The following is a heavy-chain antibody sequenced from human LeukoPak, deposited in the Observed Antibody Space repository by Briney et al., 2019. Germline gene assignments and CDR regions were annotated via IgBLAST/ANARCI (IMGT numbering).Heavy chain of an antibody. CDR1: GYTFTSYY. Sequence: ASVKVSCKASGYTFTSYYMHWVRQAPGQGLEWMGWINPNSGGTNYAQKFQGRVTMTRDTSISTAYMELSRLRSDDTAVYYCARGLLWFGEFDYWGQGTLVTVSS. D-gene: IGHD3-10*01. J-gene: IGHJ4*02. CDR2: INPNSGGT. CDR3: ARGLLWFGEFDY. V-gene: IGHV1-2*02.